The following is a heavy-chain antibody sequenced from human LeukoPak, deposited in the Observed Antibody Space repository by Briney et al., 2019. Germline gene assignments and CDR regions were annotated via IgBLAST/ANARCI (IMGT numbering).Heavy chain of an antibody. D-gene: IGHD6-6*01. CDR2: FDPEDGET. CDR3: ATRMGQLVQYNYYGMDV. V-gene: IGHV1-24*01. J-gene: IGHJ6*02. CDR1: GYTLTESS. Sequence: ASVKVSCKVSGYTLTESSVHWVRQAPGKGLEWMGGFDPEDGETIHAQKFQGRVTMTEDTSTDTVYMELSSLRSEDTAVYYCATRMGQLVQYNYYGMDVWGQGTTVTVSS.